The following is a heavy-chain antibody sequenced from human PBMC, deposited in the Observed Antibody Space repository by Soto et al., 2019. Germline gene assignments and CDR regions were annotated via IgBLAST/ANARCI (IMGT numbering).Heavy chain of an antibody. Sequence: ASVKVSCKASGYTFTNYYIHWVRQAPGQGLEWMGVINPTGGRASYAPKFQGRVTLTRDTSTSTAYMELSSLRSDDTAVYFCSRLTTMVREINDDPFDFWGQVTLVTVSS. CDR2: INPTGGRA. CDR1: GYTFTNYY. D-gene: IGHD3-10*01. J-gene: IGHJ4*03. V-gene: IGHV1-46*03. CDR3: SRLTTMVREINDDPFDF.